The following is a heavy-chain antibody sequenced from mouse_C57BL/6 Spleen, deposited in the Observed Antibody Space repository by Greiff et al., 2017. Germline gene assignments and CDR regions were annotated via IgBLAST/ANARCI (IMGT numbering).Heavy chain of an antibody. V-gene: IGHV1-62-2*01. CDR3: AYHGTTVVGPDCFDY. CDR1: GYTFTEYT. J-gene: IGHJ2*01. Sequence: QVQLQQSGAELVKPGASVKLSCKASGYTFTEYTIHWVKQRSGQGLEWIGWFYPGSGSIKYNEKFKDKATLTADKSSNTVYMELSILTSEDSAVYSGAYHGTTVVGPDCFDYWGQGTTLTVSS. D-gene: IGHD1-1*01. CDR2: FYPGSGSI.